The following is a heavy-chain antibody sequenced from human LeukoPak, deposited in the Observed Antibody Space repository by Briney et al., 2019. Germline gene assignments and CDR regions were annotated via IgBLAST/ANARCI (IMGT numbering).Heavy chain of an antibody. CDR1: GGSFRVDY. V-gene: IGHV4-34*01. CDR2: ITQSGGA. Sequence: SETLSLTCAVYGGSFRVDYWNWIRQPPGKGLEWIGQITQSGGANFNPSLKSRVTISVDTSKNQFSLKLSSVTAADTAVYYCARGARSYYGSGRGWYYYYMDVWGKGTSVTVSS. CDR3: ARGARSYYGSGRGWYYYYMDV. D-gene: IGHD3-10*01. J-gene: IGHJ6*03.